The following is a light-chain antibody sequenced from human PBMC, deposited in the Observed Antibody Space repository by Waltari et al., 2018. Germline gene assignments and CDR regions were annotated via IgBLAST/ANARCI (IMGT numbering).Light chain of an antibody. Sequence: DIQMTQAPSSLSASVGDRVTITCRASQGISSYLAWYQQKPGKAPKLLIYKASTLQSGVPSRFSGSGSGTDFTLTISSLQPEDFAAYYCQEHNSNPLSFGLGTKVEIK. CDR3: QEHNSNPLS. CDR1: QGISSY. CDR2: KAS. V-gene: IGKV1-9*01. J-gene: IGKJ2*03.